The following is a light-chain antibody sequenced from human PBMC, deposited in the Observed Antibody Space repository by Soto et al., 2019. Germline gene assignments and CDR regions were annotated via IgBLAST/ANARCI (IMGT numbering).Light chain of an antibody. V-gene: IGKV3-15*01. CDR2: DTS. Sequence: EIVLTQSPATLYVSPGERATLSCRASQSLSSNVAWYQQRPRQAPRLLIYDTSSRASDVPARFIGRGSGTEFTLTIASLQSEDFAIYYCQQYNHWPRMLSFGGGTKVELK. J-gene: IGKJ4*01. CDR1: QSLSSN. CDR3: QQYNHWPRMLS.